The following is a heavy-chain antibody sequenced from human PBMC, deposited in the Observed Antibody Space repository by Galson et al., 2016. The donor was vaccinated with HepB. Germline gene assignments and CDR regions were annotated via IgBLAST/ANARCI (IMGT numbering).Heavy chain of an antibody. J-gene: IGHJ4*02. CDR1: GYTPIKFS. D-gene: IGHD5-12*01. Sequence: SVKVSCKASGYTPIKFSMHWVRQSPGKGLEWMGGSDPEDGEIVYAQKFQGRVAMTVDSSEATAYMELSRLTSEDTAVYYCATDPRGSSGYGLWWGQGTLVIVSS. CDR3: ATDPRGSSGYGLW. V-gene: IGHV1-24*01. CDR2: SDPEDGEI.